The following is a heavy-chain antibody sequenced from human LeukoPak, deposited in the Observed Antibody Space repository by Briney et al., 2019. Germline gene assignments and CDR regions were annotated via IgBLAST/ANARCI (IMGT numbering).Heavy chain of an antibody. CDR3: ARGTGAYDD. CDR2: ITPGNGNT. CDR1: GYTFTSFA. J-gene: IGHJ4*02. V-gene: IGHV1-3*01. Sequence: GASVKVSCKASGYTFTSFAMHWVRQAPGQRLEWMGWITPGNGNTKYSQKFQGRVTITSDTSASTAYMDLSSLRSEDTAVYYCARGTGAYDDWGQGTLVTVSS. D-gene: IGHD4/OR15-4a*01.